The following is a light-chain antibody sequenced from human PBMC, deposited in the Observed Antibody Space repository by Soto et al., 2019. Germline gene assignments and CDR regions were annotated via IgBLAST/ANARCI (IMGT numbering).Light chain of an antibody. CDR2: EVS. CDR3: SSFAGNNNVV. J-gene: IGLJ2*01. CDR1: SSDVRGYNY. Sequence: QSALTQPPSASGSPGQSVTISCTGTSSDVRGYNYVSWYQQHPGKAPKLMISEVSKRPSGVPDRFSGSKSGTTASLTVSGLQAEDEADYYCSSFAGNNNVVFAGGTKLAVL. V-gene: IGLV2-8*01.